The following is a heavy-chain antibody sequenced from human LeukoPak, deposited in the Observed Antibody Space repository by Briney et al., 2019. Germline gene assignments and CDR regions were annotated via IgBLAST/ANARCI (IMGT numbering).Heavy chain of an antibody. CDR2: INHSGST. D-gene: IGHD3-16*02. CDR3: ARSNYVWGSYRPRQSDAFDI. J-gene: IGHJ3*02. Sequence: SETLSLTCSVSGGSLSSRSNYWGWIRQPPGKGLVWIGEINHSGSTNYNPSLKSRVTMSVDTSKNQFSLKLSSVTAADTAVYYCARSNYVWGSYRPRQSDAFDIWGQGTMVTVSS. V-gene: IGHV4-39*07. CDR1: GGSLSSRSNY.